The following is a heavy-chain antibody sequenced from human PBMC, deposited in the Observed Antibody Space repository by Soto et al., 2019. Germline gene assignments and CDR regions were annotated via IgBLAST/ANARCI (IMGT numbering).Heavy chain of an antibody. D-gene: IGHD3-22*01. CDR3: ARGYKYYYDSSGSVY. V-gene: IGHV1-18*01. CDR1: GYTFTSYG. CDR2: ISAYNGNT. J-gene: IGHJ4*02. Sequence: AASVKVSCKASGYTFTSYGISWVRQAPGQGLEWMGWISAYNGNTNYAQKLQGRVTMTTDTSTSTAYMELRSLRSDDTAVYYCARGYKYYYDSSGSVYWGQGTLVTVSS.